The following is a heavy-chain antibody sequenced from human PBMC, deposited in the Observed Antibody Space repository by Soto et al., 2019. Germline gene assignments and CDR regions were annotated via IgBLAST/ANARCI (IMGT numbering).Heavy chain of an antibody. CDR2: MNPNSANT. CDR1: GYTFTSYN. D-gene: IGHD3-22*01. Sequence: QVQLVQSGAEVKKPGASVKVSCKASGYTFTSYNINWVRQATGQGLEWMGWMNPNSANTACAQKFQGRVTMTRNTSISTAYMELSSLRSEDTAVYYCAREKSSGYYYDYWGQGTLVTVSS. J-gene: IGHJ4*02. CDR3: AREKSSGYYYDY. V-gene: IGHV1-8*01.